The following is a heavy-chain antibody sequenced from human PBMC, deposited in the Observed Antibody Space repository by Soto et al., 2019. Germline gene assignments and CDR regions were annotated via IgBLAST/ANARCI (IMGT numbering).Heavy chain of an antibody. Sequence: QITLKESGPTLVKPTQTLTLTCTFSGFSLNTGGLGVGWIRQPPGKALEWLALIYWDGDKRYSPSLESRLSITKDTSNNQVVLTMTDMFHVDTGTYYGDHSRCGGDCLRAYSSHYYYGMDVWGQGTTVTVSS. CDR1: GFSLNTGGLG. CDR3: DHSRCGGDCLRAYSSHYYYGMDV. J-gene: IGHJ6*02. D-gene: IGHD2-21*02. V-gene: IGHV2-5*02. CDR2: IYWDGDK.